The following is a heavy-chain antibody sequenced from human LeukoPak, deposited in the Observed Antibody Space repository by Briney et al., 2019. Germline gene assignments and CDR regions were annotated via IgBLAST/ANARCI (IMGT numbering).Heavy chain of an antibody. V-gene: IGHV3-30*02. CDR1: GFTFSSYA. D-gene: IGHD5-18*01. Sequence: PGGSLRLSCAASGFTFSSYAMSWIRQAPGKGLEWVAFIRHDGTNKYYADSVKGRFTISRDNSKNTPYLQMNSLRAEYTAVYYCAKMARGYSYGFFTYGGRGTRITAS. CDR2: IRHDGTNK. J-gene: IGHJ4*02. CDR3: AKMARGYSYGFFTY.